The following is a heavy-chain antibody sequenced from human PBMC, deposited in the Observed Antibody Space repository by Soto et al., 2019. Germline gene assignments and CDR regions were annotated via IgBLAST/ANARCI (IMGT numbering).Heavy chain of an antibody. CDR2: ISAYNGNT. D-gene: IGHD3-22*01. V-gene: IGHV1-18*04. Sequence: SLNVSCKASGYTFTSYGISWVRQAPGQGLEWMGWISAYNGNTNYAQKLQGRVAMTTDTSTSTAYMELRSLRSDDTAVYYCARDPGRAGYYHDSSGTFRYWRQANL. J-gene: IGHJ4*02. CDR3: ARDPGRAGYYHDSSGTFRY. CDR1: GYTFTSYG.